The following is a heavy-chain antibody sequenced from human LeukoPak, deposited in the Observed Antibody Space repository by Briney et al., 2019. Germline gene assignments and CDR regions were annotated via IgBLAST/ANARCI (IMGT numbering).Heavy chain of an antibody. CDR3: ARDSGSYYGGSSGFDY. V-gene: IGHV4-39*07. Sequence: SETLSLTCTVSGGSISSSSYYWGWIRQPPGKGLEWIGSIYYSGSTYYNPSLKSRVTISVDTSKNQFSLKLSSVTAADTAVYYCARDSGSYYGGSSGFDYWGQGTLVTVSS. D-gene: IGHD1-26*01. CDR2: IYYSGST. J-gene: IGHJ4*02. CDR1: GGSISSSSYY.